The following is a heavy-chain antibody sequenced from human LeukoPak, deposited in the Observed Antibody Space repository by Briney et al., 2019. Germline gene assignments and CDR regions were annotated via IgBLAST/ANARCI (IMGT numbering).Heavy chain of an antibody. CDR2: ISAGNGNT. V-gene: IGHV1-3*01. J-gene: IGHJ5*02. CDR3: ARAVVVTEPNWFDP. CDR1: GYTFTSYA. D-gene: IGHD2-21*02. Sequence: ASVKVSCKASGYTFTSYAIHWVRQAPGQRLEWMGWISAGNGNTKYSQNFQGRVTFISNTSATTAFMELSSLRSEDAAVYYCARAVVVTEPNWFDPWGQGTLVTVSS.